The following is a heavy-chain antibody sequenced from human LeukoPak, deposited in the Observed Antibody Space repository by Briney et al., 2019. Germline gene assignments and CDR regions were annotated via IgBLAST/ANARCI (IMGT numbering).Heavy chain of an antibody. J-gene: IGHJ4*02. D-gene: IGHD3-9*01. CDR1: GFTFSSYS. Sequence: GGSLRLSCAASGFTFSSYSMNWVRQAPGKGLEWFSSISSSSSYIYYEDSVKGRFTISRDNATNSLYLQMNSLRAEDTAVYYCARGYFNRGPGELVTASS. CDR2: ISSSSSYI. V-gene: IGHV3-21*01. CDR3: ARGYFN.